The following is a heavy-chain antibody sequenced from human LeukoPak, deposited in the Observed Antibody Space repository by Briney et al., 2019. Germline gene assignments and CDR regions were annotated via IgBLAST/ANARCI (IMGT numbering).Heavy chain of an antibody. Sequence: GGSLRLSCAASGFTFSSYAMSWVRQAPGKGLEWVSAISGSGGSKYYADSVKGRFTISRDNSKNTLYLQMNSLRAEDTAVYYCAKDVGVGARTWYYYYGMDVWGQGTTVTVSS. J-gene: IGHJ6*02. V-gene: IGHV3-23*01. D-gene: IGHD1-26*01. CDR1: GFTFSSYA. CDR3: AKDVGVGARTWYYYYGMDV. CDR2: ISGSGGSK.